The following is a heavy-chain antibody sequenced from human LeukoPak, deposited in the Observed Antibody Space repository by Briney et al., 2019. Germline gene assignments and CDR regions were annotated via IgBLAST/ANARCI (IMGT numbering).Heavy chain of an antibody. J-gene: IGHJ4*02. D-gene: IGHD2-15*01. CDR2: ISNNGGYT. V-gene: IGHV3-23*01. CDR1: GFTFSTYA. CDR3: AKQLGYCSDGSCYFPY. Sequence: GGSLRLSCAASGFTFSTYAMSWVRQAPGKGLEWVSAISNNGGYTYYADSVQGRFTISRDNSKSTLCLQMNSLRAEDTAVYYCAKQLGYCSDGSCYFPYWGQGTLVTVSS.